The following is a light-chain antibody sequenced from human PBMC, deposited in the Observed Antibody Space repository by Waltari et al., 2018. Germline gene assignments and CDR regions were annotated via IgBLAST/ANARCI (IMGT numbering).Light chain of an antibody. CDR3: SSYTVSSSLVI. V-gene: IGLV2-14*01. Sequence: QSALTQPASVSGSPGQSITISCTGTSSDGGGYNYVSWYQQYPGKAPKLMIFDVNSRPSGVSNRFSGSKSGNTASLTISGLQAEDEANYYCSSYTVSSSLVIFGGGTKLTVL. CDR1: SSDGGGYNY. CDR2: DVN. J-gene: IGLJ2*01.